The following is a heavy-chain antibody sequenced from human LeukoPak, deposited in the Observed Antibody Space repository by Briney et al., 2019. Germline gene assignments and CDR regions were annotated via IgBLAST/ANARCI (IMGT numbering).Heavy chain of an antibody. Sequence: GGSLRLSCAASGFTFSSYNMNWVRQAPGKGPEWVSSITSSSSYIYYADSVKGRFTISRDNSKNTLYLQMNSLRAEDTAVYYCAKNTKKYYYDSRGFDYWGQGTLVTVSS. CDR2: ITSSSSYI. CDR1: GFTFSSYN. J-gene: IGHJ4*02. V-gene: IGHV3-21*01. CDR3: AKNTKKYYYDSRGFDY. D-gene: IGHD3-22*01.